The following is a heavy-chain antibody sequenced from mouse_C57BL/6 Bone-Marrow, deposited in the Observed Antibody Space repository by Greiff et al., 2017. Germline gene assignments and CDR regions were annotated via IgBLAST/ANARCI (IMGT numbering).Heavy chain of an antibody. J-gene: IGHJ1*03. CDR1: GYTFTNYW. V-gene: IGHV1-63*01. CDR2: IYPGGGYT. D-gene: IGHD1-1*01. CDR3: AREVVASDWYFDV. Sequence: VQLQQPGAELVRPGTSVKMSCKASGYTFTNYWIGWAKQRPGHGLEWIGDIYPGGGYTNYNEKFKGKATLTADKSSSTAYMQFSSLTSEDSAIYYCAREVVASDWYFDVWGTGTTVTVSS.